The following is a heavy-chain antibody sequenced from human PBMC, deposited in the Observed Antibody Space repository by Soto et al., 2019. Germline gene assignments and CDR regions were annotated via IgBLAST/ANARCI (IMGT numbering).Heavy chain of an antibody. Sequence: QVQLVQSGAEVKKPGASVKVSCKASGYTFTSYDINWVRQATGQGLEWMGWMNPNSGNTGYAQKFQGRVTMPRNTSISTAYRELSSLRSEDTAVYYCARTLWFGALLWGWFDPWGQGTLVTVSS. CDR2: MNPNSGNT. D-gene: IGHD3-10*01. CDR3: ARTLWFGALLWGWFDP. J-gene: IGHJ5*02. CDR1: GYTFTSYD. V-gene: IGHV1-8*01.